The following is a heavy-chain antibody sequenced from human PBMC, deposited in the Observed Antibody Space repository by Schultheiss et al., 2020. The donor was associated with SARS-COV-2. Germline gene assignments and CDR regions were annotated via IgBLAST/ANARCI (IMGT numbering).Heavy chain of an antibody. J-gene: IGHJ5*02. Sequence: SQTLSLTCTVSGGSISSSSYYWSWIRQPPGKGLEWIGYIYYSGSTNYNPSLKSRVTISVDTSKNQFSLKLSSVTAADTAVYYCARSRDIVVVPHWFDPWGQGTLVTVSS. D-gene: IGHD2-2*01. CDR3: ARSRDIVVVPHWFDP. CDR1: GGSISSSSYY. V-gene: IGHV4-61*05. CDR2: IYYSGST.